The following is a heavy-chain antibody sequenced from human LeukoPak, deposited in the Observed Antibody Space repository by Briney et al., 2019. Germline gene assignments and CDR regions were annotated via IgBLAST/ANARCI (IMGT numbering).Heavy chain of an antibody. Sequence: SETLSLTCTVSGGSISSYYWSWIRQPPGKGLEWIGCIYYSGSTNYNPSLKSRVTISVDTSKNQFSLKLSSVTAADTAVYYCARAIAAAGTSGFDPWGQGTLVTVSS. V-gene: IGHV4-59*01. CDR2: IYYSGST. D-gene: IGHD6-13*01. CDR3: ARAIAAAGTSGFDP. J-gene: IGHJ5*02. CDR1: GGSISSYY.